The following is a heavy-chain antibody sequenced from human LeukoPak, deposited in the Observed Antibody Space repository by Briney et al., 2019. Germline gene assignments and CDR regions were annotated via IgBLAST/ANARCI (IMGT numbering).Heavy chain of an antibody. V-gene: IGHV3-48*01. CDR1: GFTFSSYS. CDR2: ISSSSSTI. CDR3: ARDFTGGYQLLSAPIDYYYYGMDV. D-gene: IGHD2-2*01. J-gene: IGHJ6*02. Sequence: GGSLRLSCAASGFTFSSYSMNWVRQAPGKGLEWISYISSSSSTIYYADSMKGRFTISRDNAKNSLYLQMNSLRAEDTAVYYCARDFTGGYQLLSAPIDYYYYGMDVWGQGTTVTVSS.